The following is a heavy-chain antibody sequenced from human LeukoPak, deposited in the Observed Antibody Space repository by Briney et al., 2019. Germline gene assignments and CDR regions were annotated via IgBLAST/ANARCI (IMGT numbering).Heavy chain of an antibody. J-gene: IGHJ6*03. CDR1: GFTFDDYA. V-gene: IGHV3-23*01. CDR2: ISGSGGST. Sequence: GGSLRLSCAASGFTFDDYAMHWVRQAPGKGLEWVSAISGSGGSTYYADSVKGRFTISRDNSKNTLYLQMNSLRAEDTAVYYCAKIGEFYYMDVWGKGTTVTISS. CDR3: AKIGEFYYMDV. D-gene: IGHD3-10*01.